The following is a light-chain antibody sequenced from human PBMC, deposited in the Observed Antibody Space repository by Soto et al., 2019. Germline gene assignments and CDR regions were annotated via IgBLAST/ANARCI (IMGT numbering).Light chain of an antibody. CDR2: DVT. Sequence: QSVLTQPASVSGSPGQSITLSCTGTSSDIGGYDYVSWYQRHPGKAPKLIIYDVTNRPSVVSNRFSGSKSGNTASLTISGLQAEDEADYDCTSYASGSSHVVFGGGTKVTVL. V-gene: IGLV2-14*01. J-gene: IGLJ2*01. CDR1: SSDIGGYDY. CDR3: TSYASGSSHVV.